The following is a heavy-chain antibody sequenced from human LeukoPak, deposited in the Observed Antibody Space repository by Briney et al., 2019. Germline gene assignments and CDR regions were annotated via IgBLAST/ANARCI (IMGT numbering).Heavy chain of an antibody. CDR2: IYYGGST. Sequence: PSETLSLTCTVSGGSISRNSDYWGWIRQPPGKGLEWMGSIYYGGSTQYNPSLKSRVTISVDTSKNQFSLKLSSVTAADTAVYSCARDPTVRIGMDVWGQGTTVTVSS. CDR3: ARDPTVRIGMDV. V-gene: IGHV4-39*07. CDR1: GGSISRNSDY. J-gene: IGHJ6*02. D-gene: IGHD4-17*01.